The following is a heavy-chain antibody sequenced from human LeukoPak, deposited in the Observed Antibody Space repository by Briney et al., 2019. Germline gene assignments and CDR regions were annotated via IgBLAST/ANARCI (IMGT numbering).Heavy chain of an antibody. Sequence: PSQTLSLTCAVSGGSISSGGYSWSWIRQPPGKGLEWIGYIYYSGSTNYNPSLKSRVTISVDTSKNQFSLKLSSVTAADTAVYYCARLDYYGSGSYYNTHDYWGQGTLVTVSS. CDR1: GGSISSGGYS. D-gene: IGHD3-10*01. CDR3: ARLDYYGSGSYYNTHDY. CDR2: IYYSGST. J-gene: IGHJ4*02. V-gene: IGHV4-30-4*07.